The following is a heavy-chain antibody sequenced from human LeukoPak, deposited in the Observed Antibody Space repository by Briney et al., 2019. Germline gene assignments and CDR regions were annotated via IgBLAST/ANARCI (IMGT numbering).Heavy chain of an antibody. CDR1: GGSISSYY. D-gene: IGHD6-13*01. CDR2: IYYSGST. V-gene: IGHV4-59*01. J-gene: IGHJ4*02. CDR3: ARGRIAAAGDDFDY. Sequence: SETLSLTCTVSGGSISSYYWSWIRQPPGKGLEWIGYIYYSGSTNYNPSLKSRVTISVDTSKNQFSLKLSSVTAAGTAVYYCARGRIAAAGDDFDYWGQGTLVTVSS.